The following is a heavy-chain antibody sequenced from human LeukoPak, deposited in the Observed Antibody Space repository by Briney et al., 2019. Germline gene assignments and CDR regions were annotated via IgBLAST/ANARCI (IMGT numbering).Heavy chain of an antibody. Sequence: SVKVSCKASGGTFSSYAISWVRQAPGQGLEWMGGIIPIFGTANYAQKFQGRATITADESTSTAYMELSSLRSEDTAVYYCAREAMATITNNWFDPWAREPWSPSPQ. J-gene: IGHJ5*02. CDR3: AREAMATITNNWFDP. CDR2: IIPIFGTA. CDR1: GGTFSSYA. D-gene: IGHD5-24*01. V-gene: IGHV1-69*13.